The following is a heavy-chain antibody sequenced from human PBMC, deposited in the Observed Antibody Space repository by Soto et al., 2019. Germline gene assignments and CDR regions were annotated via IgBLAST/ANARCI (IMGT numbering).Heavy chain of an antibody. J-gene: IGHJ6*02. D-gene: IGHD3-16*01. V-gene: IGHV1-18*01. CDR2: ISHYSGNT. CDR1: GYIFVNYG. Sequence: QVQLVQSGDEVRKPGFSVKVSCKASGYIFVNYGIAWVRQAPGQGLEWMGWISHYSGNTHYASKVQGRLTMTTDTSTSTAYMGLGSLTSDDTAVYYCAMGDNYVTPTPQDVWGQGTTVTVSS. CDR3: AMGDNYVTPTPQDV.